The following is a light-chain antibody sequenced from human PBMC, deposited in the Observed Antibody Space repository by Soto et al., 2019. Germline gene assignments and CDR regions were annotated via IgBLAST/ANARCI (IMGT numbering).Light chain of an antibody. J-gene: IGKJ1*01. Sequence: DIVMTQSPDSLAVSLGERATINCKSSQSVLYSSNNKNYLAWYQQKPGQPPQLLIYWASTRESGVPDRFSGSGSGTDFTLTVSSLQAEDVAVYYCQQSYSTPPTFGQGTKVEI. CDR1: QSVLYSSNNKNY. CDR2: WAS. V-gene: IGKV4-1*01. CDR3: QQSYSTPPT.